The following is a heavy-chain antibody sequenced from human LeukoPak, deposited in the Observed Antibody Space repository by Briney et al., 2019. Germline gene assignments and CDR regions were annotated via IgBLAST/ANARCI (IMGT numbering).Heavy chain of an antibody. CDR2: ISYDGSNK. CDR3: AREVNYYYDSSGYYQAGFFDY. Sequence: PGGSLRLSCAASGFTFSSYAMHWVRQAPGKGLEWVAVISYDGSNKYYADSVKGRFTISRDNSKNTLYLQMNSLRAEDTAVYYCAREVNYYYDSSGYYQAGFFDYWGQGTLVTVSS. V-gene: IGHV3-30*04. D-gene: IGHD3-22*01. J-gene: IGHJ4*02. CDR1: GFTFSSYA.